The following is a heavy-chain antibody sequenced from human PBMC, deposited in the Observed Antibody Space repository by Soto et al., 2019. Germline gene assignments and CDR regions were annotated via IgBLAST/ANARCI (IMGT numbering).Heavy chain of an antibody. J-gene: IGHJ1*01. CDR1: GDPISSSAYF. D-gene: IGHD6-19*01. Sequence: QLHLQESGPGLVKPSETLSLTCTVSGDPISSSAYFWDWVRQPPGKGLEWIGGVYHSGSSYYNPSLKSRVTISVDTSKNQFSLNLSSVTAADTAVDYCAREGFSSGLKDFQHWGQGTLVTVSS. CDR2: VYHSGSS. CDR3: AREGFSSGLKDFQH. V-gene: IGHV4-39*02.